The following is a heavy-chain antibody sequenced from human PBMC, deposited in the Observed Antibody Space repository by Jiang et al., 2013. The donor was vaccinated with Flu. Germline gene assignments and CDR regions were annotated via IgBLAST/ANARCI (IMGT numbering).Heavy chain of an antibody. CDR1: GGSVSSGSYY. CDR2: IYYSGST. J-gene: IGHJ4*02. V-gene: IGHV4-61*01. CDR3: ARAVVTYYADY. Sequence: GPGLVKPSETLSLTCTVSGGSVSSGSYYWSWIRQPPGKGLEWIGYIYYSGSTNYNPSLKSRVTISVDTSKNQFSLKLSSVTAADTAVYYCARAVVTYYADYWGQGTLVTVSS. D-gene: IGHD2-21*02.